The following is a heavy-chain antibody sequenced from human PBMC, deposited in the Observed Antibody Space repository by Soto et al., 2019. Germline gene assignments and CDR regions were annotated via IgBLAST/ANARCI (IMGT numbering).Heavy chain of an antibody. D-gene: IGHD5-12*01. V-gene: IGHV3-23*01. Sequence: GGSLRLSCAASGFTFSSYAMSWVRQAPGKGLEWVSAISGSGGSTYYADSVKGRFTISRDNSKNTRYLQMNSLRAEDTAVYYCAKVPGRYSGYELHYYYGMDVWGQGTTVTVSS. CDR1: GFTFSSYA. CDR3: AKVPGRYSGYELHYYYGMDV. CDR2: ISGSGGST. J-gene: IGHJ6*02.